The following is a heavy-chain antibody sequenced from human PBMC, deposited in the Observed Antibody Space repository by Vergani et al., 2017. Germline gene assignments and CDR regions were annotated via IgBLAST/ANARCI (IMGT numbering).Heavy chain of an antibody. Sequence: EVQLVESGGGLVQPGGSLRLSCAASGFTFSSYEMNWVRQAPGKGLEWVSYISSSGSTIYYADSVKGRFTISRDNSKNTLYLQMNSLRAEDTAVYYCAKVKRVVTDNWYFDLWGRGTLVTVSS. D-gene: IGHD2-21*02. J-gene: IGHJ2*01. CDR3: AKVKRVVTDNWYFDL. CDR2: ISSSGSTI. CDR1: GFTFSSYE. V-gene: IGHV3-48*03.